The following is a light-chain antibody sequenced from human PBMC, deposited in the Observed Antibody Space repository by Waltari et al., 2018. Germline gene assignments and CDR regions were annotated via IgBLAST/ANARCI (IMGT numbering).Light chain of an antibody. CDR3: QTWCTGIVV. CDR2: LNTDGGH. J-gene: IGLJ2*01. Sequence: QLVLTQPPSASASLGASVKLTCTLSSGHSSFVIAWHQQQPGKGPRYLMTLNTDGGHTKGDGIPVRFAGSTSGAERYLTIASLQAADEADYFCQTWCTGIVVFGGGTKLTVL. CDR1: SGHSSFV. V-gene: IGLV4-69*01.